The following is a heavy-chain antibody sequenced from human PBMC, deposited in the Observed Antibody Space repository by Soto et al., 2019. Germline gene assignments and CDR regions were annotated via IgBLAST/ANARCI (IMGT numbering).Heavy chain of an antibody. CDR3: ARVHYPTVVPAAIPFDY. Sequence: QVQLVQSGAEVKKPGASVKVSCKASGYTFTSYGISWVRQAPGQGLEWMGWISAYNGNTNYAQKLQGRVTMTTDTSTSTAYMEMRSLRSDDTAVYYCARVHYPTVVPAAIPFDYWGQGTLVTVSS. CDR1: GYTFTSYG. CDR2: ISAYNGNT. J-gene: IGHJ4*02. D-gene: IGHD2-2*01. V-gene: IGHV1-18*01.